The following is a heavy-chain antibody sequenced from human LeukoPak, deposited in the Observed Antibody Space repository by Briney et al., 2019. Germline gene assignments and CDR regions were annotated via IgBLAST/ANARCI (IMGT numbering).Heavy chain of an antibody. Sequence: GGSLRLSCAASGFTFSSFWMSWVRQAPGKGLEWVANIKQVGSEKYYVDSVTGRFTISRDNAKNSLFLQMDSLRAEDTAVYYCARGTFYSDSSSSYSPFNRWGQGTLVTVSS. CDR3: ARGTFYSDSSSSYSPFNR. CDR2: IKQVGSEK. J-gene: IGHJ5*02. CDR1: GFTFSSFW. V-gene: IGHV3-7*03. D-gene: IGHD3-22*01.